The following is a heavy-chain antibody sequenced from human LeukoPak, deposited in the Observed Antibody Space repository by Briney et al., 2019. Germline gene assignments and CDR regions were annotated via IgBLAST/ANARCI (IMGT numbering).Heavy chain of an antibody. CDR2: IYYSGST. Sequence: SETLSLTCTVSGGSISSYYWSWIRQPPGKGLEWIGYIYYSGSTNCNPSLKSRVTISVATSKNQFSLELTSVTAADTAVYYCARGRRVDAAMLTHWGQGTLVTVSS. J-gene: IGHJ4*02. D-gene: IGHD5-18*01. CDR3: ARGRRVDAAMLTH. V-gene: IGHV4-59*08. CDR1: GGSISSYY.